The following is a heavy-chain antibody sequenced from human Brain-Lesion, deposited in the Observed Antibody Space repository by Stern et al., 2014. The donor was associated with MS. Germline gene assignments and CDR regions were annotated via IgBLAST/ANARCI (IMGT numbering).Heavy chain of an antibody. Sequence: QVQLQESGPGLVKPSQTLSLSCTVSGGSISSGGYYWSWIRQPAGKGLEWIGRIFNSGSPSYTPPPKGRVPISKDTSKTQFSLRLNSMTAADTAVYYCARGRVVPGFQYYATDVWGQGTTVIVSS. CDR1: GGSISSGGYY. CDR3: ARGRVVPGFQYYATDV. J-gene: IGHJ6*02. D-gene: IGHD2-2*01. CDR2: IFNSGSP. V-gene: IGHV4-61*02.